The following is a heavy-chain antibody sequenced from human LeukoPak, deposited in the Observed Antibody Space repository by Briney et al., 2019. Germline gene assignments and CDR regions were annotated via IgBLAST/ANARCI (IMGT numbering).Heavy chain of an antibody. CDR1: GFTFSDYY. Sequence: PGGSLRLSCAASGFTFSDYYMSWIRQAPGKGLEWVSHISSSGSTIYYADSVKGRFTISRDNSKNTLYLQMNSLRAEDTAVYYCARDRNIVAGEGYFDYWGQGTLVTVSS. D-gene: IGHD2-21*01. V-gene: IGHV3-11*04. CDR2: ISSSGSTI. CDR3: ARDRNIVAGEGYFDY. J-gene: IGHJ4*02.